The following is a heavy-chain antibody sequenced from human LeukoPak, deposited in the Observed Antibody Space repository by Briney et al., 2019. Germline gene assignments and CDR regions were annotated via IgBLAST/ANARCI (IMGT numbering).Heavy chain of an antibody. D-gene: IGHD1-7*01. Sequence: GGSLRLSCAASGFTVSSNYMSWDRQAPGKGLEWVSVIYSGGSTYYADSVKGRFTISRDNSKNTLYLQMNSLRAEDTAVYYCARQLRATDAFDIWGQGTMVTVSS. CDR2: IYSGGST. CDR3: ARQLRATDAFDI. J-gene: IGHJ3*02. V-gene: IGHV3-53*01. CDR1: GFTVSSNY.